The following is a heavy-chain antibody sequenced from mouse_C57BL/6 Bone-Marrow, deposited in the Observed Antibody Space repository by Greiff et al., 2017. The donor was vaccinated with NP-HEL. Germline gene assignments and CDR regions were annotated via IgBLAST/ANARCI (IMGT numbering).Heavy chain of an antibody. D-gene: IGHD1-1*01. CDR1: GFTFSDYG. CDR2: ISNLAYSI. CDR3: ARVYGSSYNFDV. V-gene: IGHV5-15*01. J-gene: IGHJ1*03. Sequence: EVKLVESGGGLVQPGGSLKLSCAASGFTFSDYGMAWVRQAPRKGPEWVAFISNLAYSIYYADTVTGRFTISRENAKNTLYLEMSSLRSEDTAMYYCARVYGSSYNFDVWGTGTTVTVSS.